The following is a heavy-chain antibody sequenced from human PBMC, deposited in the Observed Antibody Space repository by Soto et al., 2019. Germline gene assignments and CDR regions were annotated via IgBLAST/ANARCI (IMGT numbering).Heavy chain of an antibody. J-gene: IGHJ1*01. CDR3: TIGAGWTTDY. D-gene: IGHD6-19*01. CDR2: IFYSGST. V-gene: IGHV4-59*08. Sequence: SETLSLTCTVSGGSINSYYWSWIRQPPGRGLEWIGHIFYSGSTNYNPALKSRVTVSVDTSKNQFSLKLSSVTAADTAVYYCTIGAGWTTDYWSKGTLVTVSS. CDR1: GGSINSYY.